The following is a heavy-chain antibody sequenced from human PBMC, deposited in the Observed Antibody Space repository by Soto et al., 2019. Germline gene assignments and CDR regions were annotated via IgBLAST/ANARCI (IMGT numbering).Heavy chain of an antibody. CDR2: IIPIFGTA. J-gene: IGHJ6*02. CDR1: GGTFSSYA. Sequence: QVQLVQSGAEVKKPGSSVKVSCKASGGTFSSYAISWVRQAPGQGLEWMGGIIPIFGTANDAQKFQGRVTSTADESTSTAYMELSSLRCDDTALYYCARAPRWVGYGMDGLGQGTTVTVSS. CDR3: ARAPRWVGYGMDG. V-gene: IGHV1-69*01. D-gene: IGHD1-26*01.